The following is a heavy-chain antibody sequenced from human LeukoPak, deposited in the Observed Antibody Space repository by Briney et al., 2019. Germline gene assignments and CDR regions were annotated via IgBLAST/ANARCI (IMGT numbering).Heavy chain of an antibody. CDR3: AKSLGLDDAFDI. J-gene: IGHJ3*02. CDR1: GYTFTSYY. D-gene: IGHD7-27*01. CDR2: INPSGGST. Sequence: ASVKVSCKASGYTFTSYYMYWVRQAPGQGLEWMGIINPSGGSTTYAQKFQGRVTMTRDTSTTTVYMELSSLRSEDTAMYYCAKSLGLDDAFDIWGQGTMVTVSS. V-gene: IGHV1-46*01.